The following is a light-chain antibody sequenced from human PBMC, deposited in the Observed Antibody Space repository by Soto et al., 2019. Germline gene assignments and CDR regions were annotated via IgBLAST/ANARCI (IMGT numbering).Light chain of an antibody. J-gene: IGKJ5*01. CDR3: QQYNNWLIT. CDR1: QSVSTY. Sequence: EIVFKKSPGALSSFPGERATLSCRASQSVSTYLVLYQQKPDQAPSHPSFDTSSRATGIPARFSGSGSETEFTLTTRGLQSEDFAVYYYQQYNNWLITISRVTRME. CDR2: DTS. V-gene: IGKV3D-15*01.